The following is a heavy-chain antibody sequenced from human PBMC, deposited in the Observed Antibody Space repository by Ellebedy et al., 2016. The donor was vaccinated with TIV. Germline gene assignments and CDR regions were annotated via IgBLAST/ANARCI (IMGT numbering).Heavy chain of an antibody. V-gene: IGHV3-21*01. CDR2: ISTGSSYI. Sequence: GESLKISCAASGFTFSSYSMKWVRQAPGKGLEWVSSISTGSSYIHYADSVKGRFTISRDNSKNTLYLQMNSLRAEDTAVYYCAREEDWGQGTLVTVSS. J-gene: IGHJ4*02. CDR1: GFTFSSYS. CDR3: AREED.